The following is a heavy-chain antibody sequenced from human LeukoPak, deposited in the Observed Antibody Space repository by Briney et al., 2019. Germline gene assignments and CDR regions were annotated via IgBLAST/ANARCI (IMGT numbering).Heavy chain of an antibody. D-gene: IGHD3-10*01. Sequence: SETLSLTCTVSGGSISSGDYYWSWIRQPPGKGLEWIGYIYYSGSTYYNPSLKSQVTISVDTSKNQFSLKLSSVTAADTAVYYCARVLNTYYYGSGSYYFDYWGQGTLVTVSS. CDR3: ARVLNTYYYGSGSYYFDY. V-gene: IGHV4-30-4*01. CDR1: GGSISSGDYY. CDR2: IYYSGST. J-gene: IGHJ4*02.